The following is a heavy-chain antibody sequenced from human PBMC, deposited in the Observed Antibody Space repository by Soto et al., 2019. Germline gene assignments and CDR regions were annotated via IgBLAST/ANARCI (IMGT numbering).Heavy chain of an antibody. CDR2: ISSSSSYI. D-gene: IGHD1-26*01. Sequence: VGSLRLSCGAAGVTFSSYSMSRVRQATGKGLEWVSSISSSSSYIYYADSVKGRFTISRDNAKNSLYLQMNSLRAEDTAVYYCARDQGPQDSGGLDAFDIWGQGTMVTVSS. V-gene: IGHV3-21*01. CDR1: GVTFSSYS. CDR3: ARDQGPQDSGGLDAFDI. J-gene: IGHJ3*02.